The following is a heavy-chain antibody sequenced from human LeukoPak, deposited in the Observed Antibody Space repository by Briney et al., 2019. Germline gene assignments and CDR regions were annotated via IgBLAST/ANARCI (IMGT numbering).Heavy chain of an antibody. CDR3: TRFGGPGSFDY. V-gene: IGHV3-49*03. CDR1: GFTFGDYA. Sequence: PGGSLRLSCTASGFTFGDYAMSWFRQAPGKGLEWVGFIRSKAYGGTTEYAASVKGRFTISRDDSKSIAYLQMNSLKTEDTAVYYCTRFGGPGSFDYWGQGTLVTVSS. D-gene: IGHD3-10*01. J-gene: IGHJ4*02. CDR2: IRSKAYGGTT.